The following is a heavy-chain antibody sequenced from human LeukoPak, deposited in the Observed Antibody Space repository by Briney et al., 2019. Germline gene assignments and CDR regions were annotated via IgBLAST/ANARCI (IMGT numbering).Heavy chain of an antibody. V-gene: IGHV4-39*07. CDR2: IYYSGST. J-gene: IGHJ6*02. Sequence: SETLSLTCTVSGGSISSSSYYWGWIRQPPGKGLEWIGSIYYSGSTYYNPSLKSRVTISVDTSKNQFSLKLSSVTAADTAVYYCARDLRFGELSDYYGMDVWGQGTTVTVSS. CDR3: ARDLRFGELSDYYGMDV. CDR1: GGSISSSSYY. D-gene: IGHD3-10*01.